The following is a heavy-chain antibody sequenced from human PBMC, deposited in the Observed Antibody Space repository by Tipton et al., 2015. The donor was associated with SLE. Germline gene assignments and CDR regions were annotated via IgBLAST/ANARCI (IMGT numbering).Heavy chain of an antibody. V-gene: IGHV4-59*01. D-gene: IGHD6-6*01. Sequence: TLPLTCTVSGGSISSYYWSWIRQPPGKGLEWIGYIYYSGSTNYNPSLKSRVTISVDTSKNQFSLKLSSVTAADTAVYYCARAEQLADYWYFDLWGRGTLVTVSS. CDR2: IYYSGST. CDR1: GGSISSYY. J-gene: IGHJ2*01. CDR3: ARAEQLADYWYFDL.